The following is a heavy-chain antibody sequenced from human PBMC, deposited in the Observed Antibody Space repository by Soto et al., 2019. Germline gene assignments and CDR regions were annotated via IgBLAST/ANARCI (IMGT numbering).Heavy chain of an antibody. Sequence: QVHLVQAGAELKKPGASVKVSCKASGYTFSNYDMNWVRQATGQGPEWIGWVNPNNGDTGYAQKFQGRVTLTTDISTTTAYMELTSLRSEDTAIYYCANVSRKGSAIDFDYWGQGTLITVSS. D-gene: IGHD3-10*01. J-gene: IGHJ4*02. CDR1: GYTFSNYD. V-gene: IGHV1-8*01. CDR3: ANVSRKGSAIDFDY. CDR2: VNPNNGDT.